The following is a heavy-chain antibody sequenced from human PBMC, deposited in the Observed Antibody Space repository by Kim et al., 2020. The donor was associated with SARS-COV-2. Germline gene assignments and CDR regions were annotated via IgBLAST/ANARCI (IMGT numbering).Heavy chain of an antibody. CDR3: LDHNGAGSWYD. Sequence: GGSLRLSCVGSGFIFSNDYVNWVRQAPGKGLEWVGRIRSTADSERIDYAAPVQGRFSISRDDSKNTVYLQMNSLKTEDTVVYYCLDHNGAGSWYDWGQGSLVTHSS. CDR2: IRSTADSERI. CDR1: GFIFSNDY. J-gene: IGHJ4*02. D-gene: IGHD3-10*01. V-gene: IGHV3-15*01.